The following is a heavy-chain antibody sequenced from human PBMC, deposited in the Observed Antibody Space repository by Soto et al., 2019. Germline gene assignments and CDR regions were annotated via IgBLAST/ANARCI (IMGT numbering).Heavy chain of an antibody. CDR1: GYTFTSYA. D-gene: IGHD3-22*01. CDR3: ARRTRSVNYYDSSGYSPDAFDI. V-gene: IGHV1-3*01. J-gene: IGHJ3*02. Sequence: QVQLVQSGAEVKKPGASVKVSCKASGYTFTSYAMHWVRQAPGQRLEWMGWINAGNGNTKYSQKFQGRVTITRDTSASPAYMELSSLRSEDTAVYYCARRTRSVNYYDSSGYSPDAFDIWGQGTMVTVSS. CDR2: INAGNGNT.